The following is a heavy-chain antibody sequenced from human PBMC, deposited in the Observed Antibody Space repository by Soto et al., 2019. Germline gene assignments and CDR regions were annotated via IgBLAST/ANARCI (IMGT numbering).Heavy chain of an antibody. CDR3: VRSDPYYYDSSGYYAY. D-gene: IGHD3-22*01. CDR2: ISYDGSNK. CDR1: GFTFSSYA. Sequence: GGSLRLSCAASGFTFSSYAMHWVRQAPGKGLEWVAVISYDGSNKYYADSVKGRFTISRDNSKNTLYLQMNSLRAGDTAVYYCVRSDPYYYDSSGYYAYWGQGTLVTVSS. V-gene: IGHV3-30-3*01. J-gene: IGHJ4*02.